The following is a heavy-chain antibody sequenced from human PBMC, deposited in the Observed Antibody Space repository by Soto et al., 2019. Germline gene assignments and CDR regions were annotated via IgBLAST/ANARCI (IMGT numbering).Heavy chain of an antibody. CDR2: IGTAGDT. CDR1: GFTFSSYD. D-gene: IGHD2-21*02. V-gene: IGHV3-13*01. Sequence: GGSLRLSCAASGFTFSSYDMHWVRQATGKGLEWVSAIGTAGDTYYPGSVKGRFTISRENAKNSLYLQMNSLRAGDTAVYYCARGGSVLSELLAHLDSGGDCYSKDDAFDIWGQGTMVTVSS. J-gene: IGHJ3*02. CDR3: ARGGSVLSELLAHLDSGGDCYSKDDAFDI.